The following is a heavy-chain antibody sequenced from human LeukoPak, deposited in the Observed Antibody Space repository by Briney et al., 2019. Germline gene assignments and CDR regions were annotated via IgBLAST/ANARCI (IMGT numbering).Heavy chain of an antibody. V-gene: IGHV4-39*01. Sequence: SETLSLTCTVSRGSISSSSNYWGWIRQPPGEGLEWIGSVHYSGSTYYNPSLKSRVTISVDTSKNQFSLNLSSVTAADTAVYYCARRGTGPSWYFDLWGRGTLVTVPS. J-gene: IGHJ2*01. D-gene: IGHD1-1*01. CDR3: ARRGTGPSWYFDL. CDR2: VHYSGST. CDR1: RGSISSSSNY.